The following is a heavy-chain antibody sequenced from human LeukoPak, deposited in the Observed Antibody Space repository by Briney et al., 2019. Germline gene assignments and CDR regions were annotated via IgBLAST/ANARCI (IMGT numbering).Heavy chain of an antibody. J-gene: IGHJ4*02. D-gene: IGHD5-24*01. CDR3: ARGGDGDRRDFDS. CDR2: INPNSGGP. Sequence: ASVKVSCKTSGYTFTGYYIHWLRQAPGQGLEWLGWINPNSGGPNFSQNFQGRVTMTRDTSINTVYMELSSLRSDDTAVYYCARGGDGDRRDFDSWGQGTLVTVSS. CDR1: GYTFTGYY. V-gene: IGHV1-2*02.